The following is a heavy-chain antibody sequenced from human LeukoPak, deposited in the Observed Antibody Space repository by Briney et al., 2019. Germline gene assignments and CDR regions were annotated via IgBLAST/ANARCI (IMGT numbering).Heavy chain of an antibody. Sequence: PGGSLRLSCAASGFTFSDSYMSWIRQVPGKGLEWVSSISSGSTYIYNADSVQGRFTISRDNAKNSLFLLVSSLRAEDTAVYYCARDKNGVFDIWGQGTMVTVSS. CDR1: GFTFSDSY. CDR2: ISSGSTYI. J-gene: IGHJ3*02. CDR3: ARDKNGVFDI. V-gene: IGHV3-11*04. D-gene: IGHD3-3*01.